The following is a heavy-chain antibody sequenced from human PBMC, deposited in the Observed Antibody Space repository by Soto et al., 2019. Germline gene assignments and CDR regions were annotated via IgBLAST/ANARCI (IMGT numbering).Heavy chain of an antibody. CDR3: ASYQGGSGYHGPLVY. Sequence: PGGSLRLSCAASGFTFSSYWMSWVRQAPGKGLEWVANIKQDGSEKYYVDSVKGRFTISRDNAKNSLYLQMNSLRAEDTAVYYCASYQGGSGYHGPLVYWGQGTLVTVSS. CDR1: GFTFSSYW. D-gene: IGHD3-22*01. V-gene: IGHV3-7*05. J-gene: IGHJ4*02. CDR2: IKQDGSEK.